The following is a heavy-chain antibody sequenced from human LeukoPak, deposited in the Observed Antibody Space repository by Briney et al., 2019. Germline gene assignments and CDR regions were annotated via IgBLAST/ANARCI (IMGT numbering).Heavy chain of an antibody. D-gene: IGHD3-22*01. V-gene: IGHV4-61*02. CDR3: ARDYYGSSGPHYYFDY. CDR2: IYTSGST. CDR1: GGSICSGSYY. Sequence: SQTLSLTXTVSGGSICSGSYYWSWIRQPAGKGLEWIGRIYTSGSTNYNPPLKSRVTISVDTSKNQFSLKLSSVTAADTAVYYCARDYYGSSGPHYYFDYWGQGTLVTVSS. J-gene: IGHJ4*02.